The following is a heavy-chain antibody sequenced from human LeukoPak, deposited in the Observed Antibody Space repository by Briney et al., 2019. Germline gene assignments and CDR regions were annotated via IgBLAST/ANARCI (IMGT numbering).Heavy chain of an antibody. J-gene: IGHJ6*02. V-gene: IGHV3-7*01. CDR2: IKQDGSEK. Sequence: GGSLTLSCAASGYTFSSYWVSWLRQARGKGVEGVANIKQDGSEKYYVDSVKGRFTISRDNAKNSLYLQMNSLRAEDTAVYYCARDLNGWYSSSWTPYYYYYGMDVWGQGTTGTASS. D-gene: IGHD6-13*01. CDR3: ARDLNGWYSSSWTPYYYYYGMDV. CDR1: GYTFSSYW.